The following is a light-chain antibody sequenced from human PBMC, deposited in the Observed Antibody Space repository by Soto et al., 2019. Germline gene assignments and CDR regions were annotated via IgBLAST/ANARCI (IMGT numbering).Light chain of an antibody. J-gene: IGLJ2*01. V-gene: IGLV2-14*03. Sequence: QSALTQPASVSGSPGQSITISCTGTSSDVGGYNYVSWYQQHPGRAPQLMIYDVSNRSSGVSNRFSASKSGNTASLTISGVQAEDEADYYCSSYTTSSTLVFGGGTKLTVL. CDR2: DVS. CDR3: SSYTTSSTLV. CDR1: SSDVGGYNY.